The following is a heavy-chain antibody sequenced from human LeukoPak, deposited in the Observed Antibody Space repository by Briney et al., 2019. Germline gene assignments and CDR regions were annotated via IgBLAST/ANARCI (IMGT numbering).Heavy chain of an antibody. V-gene: IGHV4-59*01. Sequence: PSETLSLTCTVSGGSIGSYYWSWIRQPPGKGLGWIGYMYNKGSTSYNPSLKSRVTISVDTSKNQFSLKVRSVTAADTAVYYCARDRPGIAVAGDALDIRGQGTMVTISS. CDR2: MYNKGST. J-gene: IGHJ3*02. CDR1: GGSIGSYY. D-gene: IGHD6-19*01. CDR3: ARDRPGIAVAGDALDI.